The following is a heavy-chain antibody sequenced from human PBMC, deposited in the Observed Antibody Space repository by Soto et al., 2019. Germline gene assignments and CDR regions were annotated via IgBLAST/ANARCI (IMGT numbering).Heavy chain of an antibody. CDR3: ARVPDN. V-gene: IGHV4-30-2*01. Sequence: QLQLQESGSGLVKPSQTLSLTCAVSGGSISSGGYSWSWIRQPPGKGLEWIGYMYHSGCTYYHPSLKSRVTISIHMSKNHFALKLSSVNAAVTAVYYCARVPDNGGQGILVTVSS. CDR2: MYHSGCT. D-gene: IGHD2-2*01. J-gene: IGHJ4*02. CDR1: GGSISSGGYS.